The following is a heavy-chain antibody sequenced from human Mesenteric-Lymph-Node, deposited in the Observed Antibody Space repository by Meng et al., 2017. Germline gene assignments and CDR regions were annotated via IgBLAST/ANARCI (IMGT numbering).Heavy chain of an antibody. CDR1: GGSFSGYY. D-gene: IGHD3-10*01. CDR3: ARDTGNYYGSGIYYLDAFDI. Sequence: SETLSLTCAVYGGSFSGYYWSWIRQPPGKGLEWIGEINHSGSTNYNPSLKSRVTISVDTSKNQFSLKLSSVTAADTAVYYCARDTGNYYGSGIYYLDAFDIWGQGTLVTVSS. J-gene: IGHJ3*02. V-gene: IGHV4-34*01. CDR2: INHSGST.